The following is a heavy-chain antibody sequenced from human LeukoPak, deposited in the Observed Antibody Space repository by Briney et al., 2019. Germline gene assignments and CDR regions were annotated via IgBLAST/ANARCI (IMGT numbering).Heavy chain of an antibody. V-gene: IGHV4-34*01. D-gene: IGHD2-2*02. CDR2: INHSGST. CDR1: GGSFSGYY. CDR3: ARVGQYCSSTSCYTPFDY. Sequence: SETLSLTCAVYGGSFSGYYWSWIRQPPGKGLEWIGEINHSGSTNYNPSLKSRVTISVDTSKNQFSLKLSPVTAADTAVYYCARVGQYCSSTSCYTPFDYWGQGTLVTVSS. J-gene: IGHJ4*02.